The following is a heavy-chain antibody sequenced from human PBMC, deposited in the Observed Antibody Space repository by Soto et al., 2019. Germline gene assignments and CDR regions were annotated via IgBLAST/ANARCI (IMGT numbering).Heavy chain of an antibody. D-gene: IGHD1-26*01. CDR2: INKDGSEK. CDR1: ESTVSRDW. Sequence: EVHLVESGGGLVQTGGSLRLSCAIFESTVSRDWMNWVRQAPGKGLEWVAHINKDGSEKYYVDSVKGRFTISRDNAKKPLYLQMNCRRPADTAMYACSGGVGDAFWCQGTLVTCSS. CDR3: SGGVGDAF. V-gene: IGHV3-7*04. J-gene: IGHJ4*02.